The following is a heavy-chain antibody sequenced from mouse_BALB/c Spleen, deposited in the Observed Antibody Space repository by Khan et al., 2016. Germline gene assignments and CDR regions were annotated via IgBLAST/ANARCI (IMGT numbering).Heavy chain of an antibody. V-gene: IGHV4-1*02. CDR2: INPDSSTI. CDR1: GFDFSRYW. CDR3: ARHHYDGYMNS. Sequence: EVKLLESGGGLVQPGGSLKLSCAASGFDFSRYWLSWVRQTPVQGLEWIGEINPDSSTITYTPSLKGKVIISRDNAKNTQYMQLSKVRSEDTALYCCARHHYDGYMNSWGEGTTLTVSS. J-gene: IGHJ2*01. D-gene: IGHD1-2*01.